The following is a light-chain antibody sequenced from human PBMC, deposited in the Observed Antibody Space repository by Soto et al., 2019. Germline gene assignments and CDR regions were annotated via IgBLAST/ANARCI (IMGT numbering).Light chain of an antibody. CDR3: AAWDDSLSVRDV. CDR2: RNN. Sequence: QSVLTQPPSASGTPGQRVTISCSGSSSNIGSNYVYWYQQLPGTAPKLLIYRNNQRPSGVPDRFSGSKSGTSASLAISGLRSEDEADYYCAAWDDSLSVRDVFGTGTKSPS. CDR1: SSNIGSNY. J-gene: IGLJ1*01. V-gene: IGLV1-47*01.